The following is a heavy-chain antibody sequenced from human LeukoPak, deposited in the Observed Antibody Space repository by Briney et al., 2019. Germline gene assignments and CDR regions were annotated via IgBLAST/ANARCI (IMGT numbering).Heavy chain of an antibody. CDR1: GYNFSSHW. J-gene: IGHJ3*01. D-gene: IGHD2-21*02. CDR2: IYPGDSDS. V-gene: IGHV5-51*01. Sequence: GESLKISCKGSGYNFSSHWIGWVRQMPGKGLEWMGIIYPGDSDSRQSPSLRGQVTISADKSINTAYLQWNSLKASDTAMYYCARGHHVVVATATWASDAFDLWGQGTMVTVSS. CDR3: ARGHHVVVATATWASDAFDL.